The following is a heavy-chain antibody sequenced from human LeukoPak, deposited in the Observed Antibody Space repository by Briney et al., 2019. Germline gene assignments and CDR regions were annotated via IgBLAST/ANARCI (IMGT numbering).Heavy chain of an antibody. J-gene: IGHJ4*02. V-gene: IGHV1-2*02. CDR2: INPNSGGT. D-gene: IGHD6-6*01. Sequence: GASVKVSCKASGYTFTGYYMHWVRQAPGQGLEWMGWINPNSGGTNYAQKFQGRVTMTRDTSISTAYMELSRLRSDDTAVYYCTFISFEYSSSADDYWGQGTLVTVSS. CDR1: GYTFTGYY. CDR3: TFISFEYSSSADDY.